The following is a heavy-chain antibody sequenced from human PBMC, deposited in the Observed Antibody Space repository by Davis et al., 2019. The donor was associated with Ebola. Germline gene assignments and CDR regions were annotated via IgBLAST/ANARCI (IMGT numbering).Heavy chain of an antibody. Sequence: PSETLSLTCTVSGGSVSSGSYYWSWIRQPPGKGLEWIGYIYYSGSTNYNPSLKSRVTISVDTSKNQFSLKLSSVTAADTAVYYCARRNDYSNDYWGQGTLVTVSS. CDR1: GGSVSSGSYY. V-gene: IGHV4-61*01. D-gene: IGHD4-11*01. CDR2: IYYSGST. J-gene: IGHJ4*02. CDR3: ARRNDYSNDY.